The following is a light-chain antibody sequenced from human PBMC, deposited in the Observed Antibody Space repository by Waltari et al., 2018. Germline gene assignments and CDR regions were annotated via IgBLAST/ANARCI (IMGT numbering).Light chain of an antibody. V-gene: IGKV1-5*03. CDR1: QSISSW. CDR3: QQYNSYSRT. J-gene: IGKJ1*01. CDR2: KAS. Sequence: DIQMTQSPSTLSASVGDRVTITCRASQSISSWLAGYQQKRGKAPKLLIYKASSLQSGVPSRFSGSGSGTEFTLTISSLQPDDFATYYCQQYNSYSRTFGQGTKVEIK.